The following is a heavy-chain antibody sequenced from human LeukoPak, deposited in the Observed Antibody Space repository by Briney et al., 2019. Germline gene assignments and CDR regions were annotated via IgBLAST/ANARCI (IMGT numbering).Heavy chain of an antibody. J-gene: IGHJ4*02. CDR2: IYYSGST. V-gene: IGHV4-59*01. CDR3: ARQPTGSPYPFDY. Sequence: SETLSLTCTVSGGSISSYYWSWIRQPPGEGLEWIGYIYYSGSTNYNPSLKSRVTISVDTSKNQFSLKLSSVTAADTAVYYCARQPTGSPYPFDYWGQGTLVTVSS. CDR1: GGSISSYY. D-gene: IGHD3-10*01.